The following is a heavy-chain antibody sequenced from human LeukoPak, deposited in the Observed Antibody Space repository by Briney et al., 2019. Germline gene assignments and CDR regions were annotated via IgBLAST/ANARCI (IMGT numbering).Heavy chain of an antibody. J-gene: IGHJ6*02. CDR1: GFTVSSNY. CDR2: IYSGGST. D-gene: IGHD5-12*01. V-gene: IGHV3-53*01. CDR3: ARGGYSGYDISLYYYSGMDV. Sequence: GGSLRLSCAASGFTVSSNYMSWVRQAPGKGLEWVSVIYSGGSTYYAHSVKGRFTISRDNSKNTLYLQMNSLRAEDTAVYYCARGGYSGYDISLYYYSGMDVWGQGTTVTVSS.